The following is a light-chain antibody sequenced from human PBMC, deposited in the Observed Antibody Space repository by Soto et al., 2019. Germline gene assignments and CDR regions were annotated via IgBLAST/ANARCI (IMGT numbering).Light chain of an antibody. CDR1: QSISTY. V-gene: IGKV1-39*01. J-gene: IGKJ4*01. Sequence: DLQMTQSPSSLSASIGDRITITCRASQSISTYLNWYQQKPGKAPRLLIYGASTLQNGVPSRFSGSGSATDYTLTISSLQPEDFATYYCQQSFITPPPTFGGGTKVEMK. CDR2: GAS. CDR3: QQSFITPPPT.